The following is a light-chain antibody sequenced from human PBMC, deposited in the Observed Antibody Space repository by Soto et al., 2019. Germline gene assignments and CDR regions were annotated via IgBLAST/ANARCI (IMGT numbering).Light chain of an antibody. CDR2: GAS. Sequence: EVVMRQSPATLSVSPGERATLSCRASQSFSSNLAWYQQKPGQAPRLLIYGASSRATGIPDRFSGSGSGTDFTLTISRLEPEDFAVYYCQQYGSSPPTFGQGTKVDIK. CDR3: QQYGSSPPT. J-gene: IGKJ1*01. CDR1: QSFSSN. V-gene: IGKV3-20*01.